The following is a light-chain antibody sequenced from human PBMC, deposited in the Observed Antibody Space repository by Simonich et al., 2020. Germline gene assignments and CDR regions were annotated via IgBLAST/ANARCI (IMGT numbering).Light chain of an antibody. J-gene: IGKJ2*01. CDR3: QQYYSTPYT. V-gene: IGKV4-1*01. CDR1: QSVLYSPNNKNY. CDR2: WAS. Sequence: DIVMTQSPDSLAVSLGERATINCKSRQSVLYSPNNKNYLAWYQQKPGQPPKLLIYWASTRESGGPDRFSGSGSGTDFTLTISSLQAEDVAVYYCQQYYSTPYTFGQGTKLEIK.